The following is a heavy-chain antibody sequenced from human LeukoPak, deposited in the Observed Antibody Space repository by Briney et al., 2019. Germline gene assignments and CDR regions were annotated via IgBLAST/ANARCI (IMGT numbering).Heavy chain of an antibody. V-gene: IGHV3-7*03. CDR3: VRNLAVAGTCFDS. CDR2: IKQDGSDR. CDR1: GFTFRNYW. D-gene: IGHD6-19*01. Sequence: GGSLRLSCAASGFTFRNYWMSWVRQAPGTGLEWVADIKQDGSDRNYVTSVRGRFTISRDNAESSLYLQMNSLRVEDTAVYYCVRNLAVAGTCFDSWGQGTLVTVSS. J-gene: IGHJ4*02.